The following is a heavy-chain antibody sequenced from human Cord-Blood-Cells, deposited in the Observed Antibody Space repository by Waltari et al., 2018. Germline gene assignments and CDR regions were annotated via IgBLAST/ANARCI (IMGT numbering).Heavy chain of an antibody. D-gene: IGHD6-13*01. V-gene: IGHV3-21*01. J-gene: IGHJ4*02. CDR2: ISSSSSYI. CDR1: GFTFSSYS. CDR3: ASVIAAAGDY. Sequence: EVQLVESGGGLVKPGGSLRLSCAASGFTFSSYSMNWVRQAPGKGLEWVSSISSSSSYIYYADSVKGRFTISRDNAKNSLYLQMNSLRAEDTAVYYCASVIAAAGDYWGQGTLVTVSS.